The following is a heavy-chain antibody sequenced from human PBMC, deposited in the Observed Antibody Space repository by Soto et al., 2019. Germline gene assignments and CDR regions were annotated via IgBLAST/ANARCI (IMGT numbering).Heavy chain of an antibody. Sequence: ASVKVSCKASGYTFTSYGISWVRQAPGQGFEWMGWISAYNGNTNYAQKLQGRVTMTTDTSTSTAYMELRSLRSDDTAVYYCALAHCTNGVCYLPQFGYWGQGTLVTVSS. V-gene: IGHV1-18*01. CDR1: GYTFTSYG. CDR3: ALAHCTNGVCYLPQFGY. J-gene: IGHJ4*02. D-gene: IGHD2-8*01. CDR2: ISAYNGNT.